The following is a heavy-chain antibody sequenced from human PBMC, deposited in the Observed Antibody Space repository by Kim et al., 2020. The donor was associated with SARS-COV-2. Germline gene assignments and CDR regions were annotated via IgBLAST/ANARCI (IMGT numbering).Heavy chain of an antibody. Sequence: SETLSLTCAVYGGSFSGYYWSWIRQPPGKGLEWIGEINHSGSTNYNPSLKSRVTISVDTSKNQFSLKLSSVTAADTAVYYCARSGSSSWLHPQHYYYYYG. J-gene: IGHJ6*01. CDR3: ARSGSSSWLHPQHYYYYYG. D-gene: IGHD6-13*01. V-gene: IGHV4-34*01. CDR2: INHSGST. CDR1: GGSFSGYY.